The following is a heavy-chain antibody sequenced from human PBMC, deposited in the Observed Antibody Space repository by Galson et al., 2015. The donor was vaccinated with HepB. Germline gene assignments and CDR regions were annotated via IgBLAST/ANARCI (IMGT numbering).Heavy chain of an antibody. Sequence: SLRLSCAASGFAFSSYTIQWVRQAPGKGLECVALISSDSVYKWYGDSVMGRFTVSRDNSKNTVYLQIVSLRVDDTALYYCARDVWGTFDYWGRGTLVTVSS. D-gene: IGHD3-16*01. J-gene: IGHJ4*02. CDR2: ISSDSVYK. CDR3: ARDVWGTFDY. V-gene: IGHV3-30*04. CDR1: GFAFSSYT.